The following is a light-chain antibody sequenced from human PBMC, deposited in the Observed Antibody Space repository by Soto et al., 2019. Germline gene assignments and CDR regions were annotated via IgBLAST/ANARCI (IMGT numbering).Light chain of an antibody. CDR1: SNDIGVFNY. J-gene: IGLJ1*01. CDR2: EVS. Sequence: LTQPASVSGSPGQSITISCTGTSNDIGVFNYVSWYQQHPGKAPKLIIYEVSSRPSGVSNRFSGSKSGNTASLTISGLQSEDEGDYYCSSYIRSSLYVFGIGTKVTAL. CDR3: SSYIRSSLYV. V-gene: IGLV2-14*01.